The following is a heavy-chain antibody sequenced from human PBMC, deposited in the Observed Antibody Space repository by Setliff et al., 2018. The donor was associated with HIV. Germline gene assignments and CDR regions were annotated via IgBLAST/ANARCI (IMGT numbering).Heavy chain of an antibody. V-gene: IGHV4-59*11. Sequence: SETLSLTCTVSGDSINTHYWSWIRQPPGKGLEWIGCISHSGNSNFNPSLNSRVTISLDTSKNQFSLRLTSLTAADTAIYYCARSTVGAGASFPWGRGILVTVSS. D-gene: IGHD1-26*01. J-gene: IGHJ5*02. CDR2: ISHSGNS. CDR1: GDSINTHY. CDR3: ARSTVGAGASFP.